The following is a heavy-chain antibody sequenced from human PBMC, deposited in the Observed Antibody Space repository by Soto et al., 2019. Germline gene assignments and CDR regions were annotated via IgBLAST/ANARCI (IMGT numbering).Heavy chain of an antibody. J-gene: IGHJ3*02. CDR3: AREAAMTTSRRDLDAFDI. D-gene: IGHD4-17*01. CDR2: MNPNSGNT. Sequence: GASVKVSCKASGYTFTSYDINWVRQATGQGLEWMGWMNPNSGNTGYAQKFQGRVTMTRNTSISTAYMELSSLRSEDTAVYYCAREAAMTTSRRDLDAFDIWGQGQWSPSPQ. CDR1: GYTFTSYD. V-gene: IGHV1-8*01.